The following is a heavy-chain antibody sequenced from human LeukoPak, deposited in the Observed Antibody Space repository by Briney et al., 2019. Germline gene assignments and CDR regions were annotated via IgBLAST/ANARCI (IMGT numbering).Heavy chain of an antibody. D-gene: IGHD6-13*01. CDR3: ARSGTGLDS. Sequence: PSETLSLTCTVSGASISSYYWSWIRQPPGKGLEWIGYIYYSGSTNYNPSLKSRVSISVDTSKNQFSLKLSSVTAADTAVYCCARSGTGLDSWVQGTLVTVSS. CDR1: GASISSYY. J-gene: IGHJ4*02. CDR2: IYYSGST. V-gene: IGHV4-59*08.